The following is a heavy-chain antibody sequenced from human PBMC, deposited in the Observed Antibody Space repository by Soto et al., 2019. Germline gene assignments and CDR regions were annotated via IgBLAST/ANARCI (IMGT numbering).Heavy chain of an antibody. V-gene: IGHV1-18*01. D-gene: IGHD3-3*02. CDR3: AVSGLNYYYYYCMDV. Sequence: QVQLVQSGAEVKKPGASVKVSCKASGYTFSSYAISWVRQAPGQGLEWMGWISVYNGNTNYAQKFQGRVTMTTDTSTSTAYMELRSLRSDDTAVYYCAVSGLNYYYYYCMDVWGKGTTVTVSS. J-gene: IGHJ6*03. CDR1: GYTFSSYA. CDR2: ISVYNGNT.